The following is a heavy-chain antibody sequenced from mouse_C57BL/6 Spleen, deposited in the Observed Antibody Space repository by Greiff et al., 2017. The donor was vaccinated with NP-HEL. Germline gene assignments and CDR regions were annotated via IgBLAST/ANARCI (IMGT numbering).Heavy chain of an antibody. D-gene: IGHD3-2*02. CDR1: GFTFSDYG. CDR2: ISSGSSTI. J-gene: IGHJ4*01. CDR3: AQDSSGYYAMDY. V-gene: IGHV5-17*01. Sequence: EVQRVESGGGLVKPGGSLKLSCAASGFTFSDYGMHWVRQAPEKGLEWVAYISSGSSTIYYADTVKGRFTISRDNAKNTLFLQMTSLRSEDTAMYYCAQDSSGYYAMDYWGQGTSVTVSS.